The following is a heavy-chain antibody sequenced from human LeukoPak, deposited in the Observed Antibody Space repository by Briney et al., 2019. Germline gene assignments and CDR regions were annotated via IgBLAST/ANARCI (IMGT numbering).Heavy chain of an antibody. Sequence: PGGSLRLSCAASGFIFSDHRMNWVRQAPGKGLEWVSSISSSSGYMYYADSVKGRFTISRDNSKNTLYLQMNSLRAEDTAVYYCAKDATRGRLLWFGELYDFDYWGQGTLVTVSS. V-gene: IGHV3-21*04. J-gene: IGHJ4*02. CDR3: AKDATRGRLLWFGELYDFDY. D-gene: IGHD3-10*01. CDR1: GFIFSDHR. CDR2: ISSSSGYM.